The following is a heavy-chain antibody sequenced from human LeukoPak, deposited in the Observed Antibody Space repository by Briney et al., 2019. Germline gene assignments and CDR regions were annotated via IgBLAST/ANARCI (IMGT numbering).Heavy chain of an antibody. CDR1: GFTFNTYS. CDR3: ARETAGFDY. V-gene: IGHV3-21*01. CDR2: ISSSSSYI. Sequence: KTGGSLRLSCAASGFTFNTYSMNWVRQAPGKGLEWVPSISSSSSYICYADSVKGRFTISRDNAKNSLYLQMNSLRAEDTAVYYCARETAGFDYWGQGTLVTVSS. J-gene: IGHJ4*02.